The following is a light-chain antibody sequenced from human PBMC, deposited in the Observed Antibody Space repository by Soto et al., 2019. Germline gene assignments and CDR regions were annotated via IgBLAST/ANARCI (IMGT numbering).Light chain of an antibody. J-gene: IGKJ2*01. Sequence: EIVLTQSPGTLSLSPGERATLSCRASQSVSSTYLAWYQHKPGQAPRLLIYGASSRATGIPDRFSGSGSGTHFTLTISRLEREDFAVNYCQQYGGSPPYTFGQGTKLEIK. CDR3: QQYGGSPPYT. CDR2: GAS. CDR1: QSVSSTY. V-gene: IGKV3-20*01.